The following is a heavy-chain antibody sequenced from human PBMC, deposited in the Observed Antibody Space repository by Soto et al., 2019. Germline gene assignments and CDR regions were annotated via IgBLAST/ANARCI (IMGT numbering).Heavy chain of an antibody. CDR1: GFNFRTYA. Sequence: GGSLRLSCAASGFNFRTYAMHWVRQAPGKGLEWVALISYDSSNKHYADSVKGRFTISRDNSKNTLYLQMNSLRAEDTAVYFCARGRSVEATTGFYYWGQGILVTVSS. CDR2: ISYDSSNK. V-gene: IGHV3-30-3*01. D-gene: IGHD1-26*01. CDR3: ARGRSVEATTGFYY. J-gene: IGHJ4*02.